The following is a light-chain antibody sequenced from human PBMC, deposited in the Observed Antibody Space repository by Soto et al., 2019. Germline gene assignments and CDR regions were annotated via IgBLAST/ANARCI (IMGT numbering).Light chain of an antibody. CDR1: SSDVGGYNY. V-gene: IGLV2-14*01. CDR2: DVS. J-gene: IGLJ1*01. CDR3: SSYTSSSKV. Sequence: LTQPASVSGSPGQSITISCTGTSSDVGGYNYVSWYQQHPGKAPKLMIYDVSNRPSGVSNRFSGSKSGNTASLTISGLQAEDEADYYCSSYTSSSKVFGTGTKVTVL.